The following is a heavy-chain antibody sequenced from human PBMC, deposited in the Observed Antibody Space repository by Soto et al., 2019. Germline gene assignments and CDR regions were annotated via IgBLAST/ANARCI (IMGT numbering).Heavy chain of an antibody. J-gene: IGHJ6*02. CDR1: GGTFSSYA. Sequence: QVQLVQSGAEVKKPGSSVKVSCKAPGGTFSSYAISWVRQAPGQGLEWMGGIIPIFGTANYAQKFQGRVTITADESTSTGYMELSSLRSEDTAVYHCARPQGGSSSLDIYYYYYYGMDVWGQGTTVTVSS. D-gene: IGHD2-15*01. CDR3: ARPQGGSSSLDIYYYYYYGMDV. V-gene: IGHV1-69*01. CDR2: IIPIFGTA.